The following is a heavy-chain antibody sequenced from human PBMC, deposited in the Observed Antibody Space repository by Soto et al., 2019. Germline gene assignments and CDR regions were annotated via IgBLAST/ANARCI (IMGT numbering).Heavy chain of an antibody. D-gene: IGHD4-4*01. J-gene: IGHJ2*01. CDR3: ARRGVTISYWYFDL. V-gene: IGHV5-51*01. CDR2: IYPGDSDT. Sequence: GESLKISCQGSGYKFTSFWIGWVRQMTGKGLEWMGIIYPGDSDTRYSPSFQGQVTISVDKSISTAYLQWSSLKASDTATYYCARRGVTISYWYFDLWGRGTLVTVSS. CDR1: GYKFTSFW.